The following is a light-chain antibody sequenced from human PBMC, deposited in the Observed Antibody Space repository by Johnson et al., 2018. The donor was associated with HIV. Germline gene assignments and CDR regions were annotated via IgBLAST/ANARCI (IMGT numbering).Light chain of an antibody. CDR1: SSNIGNNY. Sequence: QSVLTQPPSVSAAPGQKVTISCSGSSSNIGNNYVSWYQQLPGTAPKLLIYDNNKPHSGIPDRFSGSKSGTSATLAITVLQPGDEADHYCGTWDSSLRTGFFGTGTKVTVL. CDR2: DNN. J-gene: IGLJ1*01. V-gene: IGLV1-51*01. CDR3: GTWDSSLRTGF.